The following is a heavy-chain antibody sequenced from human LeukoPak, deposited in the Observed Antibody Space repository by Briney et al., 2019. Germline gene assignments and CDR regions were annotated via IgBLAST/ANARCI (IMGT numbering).Heavy chain of an antibody. CDR1: GYTFTGYY. Sequence: ASVKVSCKASGYTFTGYYMHWVRQAPGQGLEWMGWINPNSGGTNYAQKFQGWVTMTRDTSISTAYMELSRLRSDDTAVYYCARDPGYSSSWPSYYYYGMDVWGQGTTVTVSS. V-gene: IGHV1-2*04. CDR2: INPNSGGT. CDR3: ARDPGYSSSWPSYYYYGMDV. D-gene: IGHD6-13*01. J-gene: IGHJ6*02.